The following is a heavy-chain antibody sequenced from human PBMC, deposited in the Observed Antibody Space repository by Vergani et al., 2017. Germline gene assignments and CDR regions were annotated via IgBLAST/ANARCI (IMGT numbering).Heavy chain of an antibody. Sequence: QVQLVQSGAEVKKPGASVKVSCKASGYTFTSYAMHWVRQAPGQRLEWMGWINAGNGNTKYSQKFQGRVTMTRDTSTSTVYMELSSLRSEDTAVYYCARVGFSRSIAAQYFDYWGQGTLVTVSS. CDR2: INAGNGNT. CDR1: GYTFTSYA. J-gene: IGHJ4*02. V-gene: IGHV1-3*01. CDR3: ARVGFSRSIAAQYFDY. D-gene: IGHD6-6*01.